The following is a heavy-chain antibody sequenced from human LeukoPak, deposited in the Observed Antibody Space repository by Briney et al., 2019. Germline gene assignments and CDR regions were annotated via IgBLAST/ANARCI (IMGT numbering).Heavy chain of an antibody. J-gene: IGHJ6*03. CDR3: TKAGTNYYYHMDV. CDR2: IRYDGSNK. CDR1: GFTFSNYD. V-gene: IGHV3-30*02. Sequence: GGSLRLSCAASGFTFSNYDMHWVRQAPGKGLEWVAFIRYDGSNKYYTDSVKGRFTISRDNSKNTLYLQMNSLRAEDTAVYYCTKAGTNYYYHMDVWGKGTTVTVSS.